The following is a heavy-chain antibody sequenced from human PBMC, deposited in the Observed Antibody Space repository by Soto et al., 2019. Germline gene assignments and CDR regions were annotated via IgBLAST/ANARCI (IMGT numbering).Heavy chain of an antibody. J-gene: IGHJ6*02. CDR1: VDSVSSNSPA. V-gene: IGHV6-1*01. Sequence: SQTLSLTCAISVDSVSSNSPACNWIRQSPSRGLEWLGRTSYRSKWFNHYAVSVISRITINRDTSKNQFSLQLNSVTPEDTAVYYCARQNVFYSGYEYYYGMDGRDQGRTGTGS. CDR3: ARQNVFYSGYEYYYGMDG. CDR2: TSYRSKWFN. D-gene: IGHD5-12*01.